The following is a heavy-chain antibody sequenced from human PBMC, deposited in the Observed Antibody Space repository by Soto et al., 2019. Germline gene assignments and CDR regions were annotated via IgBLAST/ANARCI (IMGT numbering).Heavy chain of an antibody. CDR1: GFSLITSGEG. D-gene: IGHD1-1*01. CDR2: IYWDDDK. J-gene: IGHJ4*02. Sequence: QITLEESGPTLVEPTQTLTLTCTFSGFSLITSGEGVGWIRQTPGKALEWLALIYWDDDKRYSPSLSSRLTITKDTSRNQVVLTMTNMDPVDTGTYYCTHSSWTGTKAYFDFWGQGTLVTVSS. CDR3: THSSWTGTKAYFDF. V-gene: IGHV2-5*02.